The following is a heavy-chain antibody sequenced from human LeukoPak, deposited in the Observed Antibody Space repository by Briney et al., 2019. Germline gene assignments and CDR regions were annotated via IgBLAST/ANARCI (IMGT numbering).Heavy chain of an antibody. CDR3: AKDRQQLVDYYFDF. Sequence: PGGSLRLSCAASGFTFSSYAMNWVRQAPGKGLEWVSGISGSGGSTYYADSVKGRFTISRDKSKNTLYLQMNSLRAGDTAVYYCAKDRQQLVDYYFDFWGQGTLVTVSS. CDR1: GFTFSSYA. D-gene: IGHD6-13*01. J-gene: IGHJ4*02. CDR2: ISGSGGST. V-gene: IGHV3-23*01.